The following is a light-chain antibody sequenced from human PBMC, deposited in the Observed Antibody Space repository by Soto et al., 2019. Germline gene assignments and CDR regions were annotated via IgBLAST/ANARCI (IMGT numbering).Light chain of an antibody. CDR3: SSYAGSNKV. J-gene: IGLJ2*01. CDR1: SSDVGGYNY. V-gene: IGLV2-8*01. CDR2: EVS. Sequence: QSVLTQPPSASVSPGQSVTISCTGTSSDVGGYNYVSWYQQHPGKAPKLMIYEVSKRPSGVPDRFSGSKSGNTASLTVSGLQAEDEADYYCSSYAGSNKVFGGGTKVTVL.